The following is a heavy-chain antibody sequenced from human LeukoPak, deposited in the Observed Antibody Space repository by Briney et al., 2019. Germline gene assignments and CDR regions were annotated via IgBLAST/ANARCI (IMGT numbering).Heavy chain of an antibody. CDR3: ARAKSNSGSYLFDY. J-gene: IGHJ4*02. Sequence: ASVKVSCKASGYTFTGYYMHWVRQAPGQGLEWMGRINPNSGGANYAQKFQGRVTMTRDTSISTAYMELSRLRSDDTAVYYCARAKSNSGSYLFDYWGQGTLVTVSS. CDR2: INPNSGGA. D-gene: IGHD1-26*01. V-gene: IGHV1-2*06. CDR1: GYTFTGYY.